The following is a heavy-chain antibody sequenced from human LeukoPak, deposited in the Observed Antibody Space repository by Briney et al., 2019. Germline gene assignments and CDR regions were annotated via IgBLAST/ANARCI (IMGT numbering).Heavy chain of an antibody. CDR1: GGTFSSYT. CDR2: IIPILGIA. CDR3: ARDPSPLPYTNWFDP. V-gene: IGHV1-69*04. D-gene: IGHD3-9*01. Sequence: ASVKVSCKASGGTFSSYTISWVRQAPGQGLEWMGRIIPILGIANYAQKFQGRVTITADKSTSTAYMETSSLRSEDTAVYYCARDPSPLPYTNWFDPWGQGTLVTVSS. J-gene: IGHJ5*02.